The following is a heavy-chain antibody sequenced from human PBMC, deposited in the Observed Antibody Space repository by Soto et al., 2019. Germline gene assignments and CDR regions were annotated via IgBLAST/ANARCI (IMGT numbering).Heavy chain of an antibody. CDR3: TRARSSSWDYFYGMDV. CDR1: GDSVSSNSAA. V-gene: IGHV6-1*01. D-gene: IGHD6-13*01. CDR2: TYYRSKWYN. Sequence: SQTLSLTCAISGDSVSSNSAAWNWIRQSPSRGLEWLGRTYYRSKWYNDYTVSVKSRVTINPDTSKNQFSLQLSSVTPEDTAVYYCTRARSSSWDYFYGMDVWGQGTTVTVSS. J-gene: IGHJ6*02.